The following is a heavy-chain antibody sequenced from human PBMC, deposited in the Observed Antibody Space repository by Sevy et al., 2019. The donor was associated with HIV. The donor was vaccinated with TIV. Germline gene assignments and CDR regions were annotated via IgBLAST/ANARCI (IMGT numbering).Heavy chain of an antibody. CDR1: GFTFSSYW. V-gene: IGHV3-7*01. J-gene: IGHJ6*02. CDR2: IKQDGSEK. Sequence: GGSLRLSCAASGFTFSSYWMSWVRQAPGKGLEWVANIKQDGSEKYYVDSVKGRLTSSRDNAKNSLYLQMNSLRAEDTAVYYCARSKGGYSSSGYYYGMDVWGQGTTVTVSS. D-gene: IGHD6-13*01. CDR3: ARSKGGYSSSGYYYGMDV.